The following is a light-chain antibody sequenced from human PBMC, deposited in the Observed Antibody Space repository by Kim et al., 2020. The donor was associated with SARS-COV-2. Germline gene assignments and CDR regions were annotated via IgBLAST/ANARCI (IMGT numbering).Light chain of an antibody. J-gene: IGLJ1*01. CDR2: YDS. V-gene: IGLV3-21*04. CDR3: QVWDSSSDLNYV. Sequence: PGKTARITRGGNNIGSKSVHWYQQKPGQAPVLVIYYDSDRPAGIPERFSGSNSGNTATLTISRVEAGDEADYYCQVWDSSSDLNYVFGTGTKVTVL. CDR1: NIGSKS.